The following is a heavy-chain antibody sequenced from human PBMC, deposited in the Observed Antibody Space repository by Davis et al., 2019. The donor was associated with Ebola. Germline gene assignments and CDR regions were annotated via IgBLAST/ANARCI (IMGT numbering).Heavy chain of an antibody. CDR3: ARGDPIAEFDY. V-gene: IGHV1-18*01. D-gene: IGHD6-13*01. CDR1: GYTFFTFG. Sequence: AASVKVTCKASGYTFFTFGISWVRQVPGQGLEWMGWSYPYDGKTNYAQRFQDRVTLTTDRSTSTAYMELRSLRSDDTAVYYCARGDPIAEFDYWGQGTLVTVSS. J-gene: IGHJ4*02. CDR2: SYPYDGKT.